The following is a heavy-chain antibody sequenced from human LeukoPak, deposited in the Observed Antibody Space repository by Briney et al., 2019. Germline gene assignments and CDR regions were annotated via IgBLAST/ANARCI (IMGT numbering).Heavy chain of an antibody. CDR3: ARDRGWAWFDP. J-gene: IGHJ5*02. CDR2: IYHSGST. D-gene: IGHD3-10*01. Sequence: TLSLTCAVSGGSISSGGYSWSWIRQPPGKGLEWIGYIYHSGSTYYNPSLKSRVTISVDRSKNQFSLKLSSVTAADTAVYYCARDRGWAWFDPWGQGTLVTVSS. CDR1: GGSISSGGYS. V-gene: IGHV4-30-2*01.